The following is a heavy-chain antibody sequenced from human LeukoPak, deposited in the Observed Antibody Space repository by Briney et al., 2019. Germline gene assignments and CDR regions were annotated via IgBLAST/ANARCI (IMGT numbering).Heavy chain of an antibody. V-gene: IGHV3-23*01. D-gene: IGHD3-3*01. CDR3: AKHGTYYDFWSGQYYFDY. J-gene: IGHJ4*02. Sequence: GGSLRLSCAASGFTFSSHAMSWVRQAPGKGLEWVSGISGSGDSTNYADSVKGRFPISRDNSRNTLYLQMNSLRAEDTAVYYCAKHGTYYDFWSGQYYFDYWGQGTLVTVSS. CDR1: GFTFSSHA. CDR2: ISGSGDST.